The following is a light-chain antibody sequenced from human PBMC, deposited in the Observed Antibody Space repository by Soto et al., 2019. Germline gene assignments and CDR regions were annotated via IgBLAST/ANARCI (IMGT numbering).Light chain of an antibody. J-gene: IGKJ4*01. CDR2: DVS. CDR1: QSVSSN. V-gene: IGKV3D-15*01. Sequence: EIVMTQSPATLSVSPGERATLSCRASQSVSSNFAWYQQRPAQAPRLLIYDVSTRATGVPTRFSGSGSGTEFTLTISSLQSEDFAGYYCQQYHDSPLTFGGGTRVEIK. CDR3: QQYHDSPLT.